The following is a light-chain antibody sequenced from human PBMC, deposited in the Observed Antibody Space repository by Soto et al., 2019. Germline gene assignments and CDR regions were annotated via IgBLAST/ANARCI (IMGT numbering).Light chain of an antibody. V-gene: IGKV3-20*01. CDR3: QQYGSSPRT. J-gene: IGKJ1*01. CDR2: GAS. Sequence: EIVLTQSPGTLSLSPGERATLSCRASQSVSNNYLAWYQQKPGQAPGLLFYGASGRATGIPDRFSGSGSGTDFILTISRLEPEDFAVYYCQQYGSSPRTFGQGTKVEIK. CDR1: QSVSNNY.